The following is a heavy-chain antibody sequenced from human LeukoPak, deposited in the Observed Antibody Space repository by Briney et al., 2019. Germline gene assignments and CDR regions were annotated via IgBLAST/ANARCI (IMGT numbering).Heavy chain of an antibody. D-gene: IGHD3-3*01. CDR2: INPNSGGT. J-gene: IGHJ4*02. Sequence: ASVKVSCKASGYTFTGYYMHWVRQAPGQGLEWMGWINPNSGGTHYAQKFQGRVTMTRDTSISTAYMELSRLRSDDTAVYYCARPKRSWSGYYTPDGYWGQGTLVTVSS. CDR3: ARPKRSWSGYYTPDGY. CDR1: GYTFTGYY. V-gene: IGHV1-2*02.